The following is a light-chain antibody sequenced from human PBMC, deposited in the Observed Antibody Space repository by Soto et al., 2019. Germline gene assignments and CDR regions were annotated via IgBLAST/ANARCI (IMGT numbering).Light chain of an antibody. V-gene: IGLV2-18*02. J-gene: IGLJ3*02. CDR1: SSDIGSYNR. CDR3: TSYTTRTALV. Sequence: QSALTRPPSVSGSPGQSVTISCIGTSSDIGSYNRVSWYQQSPGTAPKLIIYEVTNRPSGVAGRFSGSKSGNTASLTISGRQAEDEADYYCTSYTTRTALVFGGGTKLTVL. CDR2: EVT.